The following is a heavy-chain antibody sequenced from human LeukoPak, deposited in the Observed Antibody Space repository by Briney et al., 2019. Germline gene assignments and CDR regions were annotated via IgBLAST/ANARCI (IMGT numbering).Heavy chain of an antibody. CDR1: GYTFISYG. CDR2: ISPYNGNT. CDR3: GRHTSMGVPLDILEKWFDT. V-gene: IGHV1-18*01. J-gene: IGHJ5*02. Sequence: ASVKVSCKASGYTFISYGISWVRQAPGQGLQWMGWISPYNGNTNYVQKFQGRVTMTTDTSTSTAYMELRSLRSDDTAVYYCGRHTSMGVPLDILEKWFDTWGQGTLVTVSS. D-gene: IGHD2/OR15-2a*01.